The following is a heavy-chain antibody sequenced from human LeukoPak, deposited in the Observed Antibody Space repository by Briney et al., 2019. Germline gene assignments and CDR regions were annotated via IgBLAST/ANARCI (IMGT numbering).Heavy chain of an antibody. CDR2: IYPGDSDT. J-gene: IGHJ3*02. D-gene: IGHD4-23*01. Sequence: GESLKISCKGSGYSFTSYWIGWVRQMPGKGLEWMGIIYPGDSDTRYSPSFQGQVTISADKSISTAYLQWSSLKASDTAMYYCARGTYGGNSGAALDIWGQGTMVTVSS. V-gene: IGHV5-51*01. CDR1: GYSFTSYW. CDR3: ARGTYGGNSGAALDI.